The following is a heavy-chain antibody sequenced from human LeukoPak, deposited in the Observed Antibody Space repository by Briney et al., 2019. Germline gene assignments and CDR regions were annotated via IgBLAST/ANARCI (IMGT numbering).Heavy chain of an antibody. CDR2: IYHSGST. CDR3: ARLAYSSSWSHYYYYYMDV. Sequence: PSETLSLTCTVSGYSINSGFYWGWIRQPPGKGLEWIGSIYHSGSTHYKSSLKSRVTISVDTSKNQLSLKLTSVTAADTAVYYCARLAYSSSWSHYYYYYMDVWGKGTTVTVSS. D-gene: IGHD6-13*01. CDR1: GYSINSGFY. V-gene: IGHV4-38-2*02. J-gene: IGHJ6*03.